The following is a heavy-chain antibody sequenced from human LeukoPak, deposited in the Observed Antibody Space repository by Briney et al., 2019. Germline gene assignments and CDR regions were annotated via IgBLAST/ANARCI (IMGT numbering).Heavy chain of an antibody. D-gene: IGHD4-17*01. Sequence: SETLSLTCTVSGGSISSGGYYWSWIRQHPGKGLEWIGYIYYSGSTYYNPSLKSRVTILVDTSKNQFSLKLSSVTAADTAVYYCARSQYGDYGSYFDYWGQGTLVTVSS. CDR3: ARSQYGDYGSYFDY. V-gene: IGHV4-31*03. J-gene: IGHJ4*02. CDR1: GGSISSGGYY. CDR2: IYYSGST.